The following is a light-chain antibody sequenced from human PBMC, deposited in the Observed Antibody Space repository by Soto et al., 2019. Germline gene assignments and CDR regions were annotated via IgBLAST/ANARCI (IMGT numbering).Light chain of an antibody. CDR2: EGT. V-gene: IGLV2-23*01. J-gene: IGLJ1*01. Sequence: SALAQPASVSGSPGQSITISCTGTNNLVSWYQQHPGKAPKGVVYEGTKRPSGVSNRFSGSNSGGTASLTISGLQAKDEASYFCCAYVGARSYVFGPGTKVTVL. CDR1: NNL. CDR3: CAYVGARSYV.